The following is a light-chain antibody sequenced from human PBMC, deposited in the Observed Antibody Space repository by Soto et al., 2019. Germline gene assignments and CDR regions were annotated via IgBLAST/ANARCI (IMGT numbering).Light chain of an antibody. V-gene: IGLV2-14*01. CDR1: SSDIGGYIY. J-gene: IGLJ3*02. CDR3: CSYAGSRTFV. Sequence: QSVLTQPASVSASPGQSITISCTGTSSDIGGYIYVSWYQHHPGKAPRLMIYEVSSRPSGVSNRFSGSKSGNTASLTISGLQAEDEAQYYCCSYAGSRTFVFGGGTKLTVL. CDR2: EVS.